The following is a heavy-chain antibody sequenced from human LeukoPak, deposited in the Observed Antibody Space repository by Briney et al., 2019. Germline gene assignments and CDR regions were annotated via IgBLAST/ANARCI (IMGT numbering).Heavy chain of an antibody. V-gene: IGHV4-59*12. J-gene: IGHJ3*02. CDR1: GGSISSYY. CDR2: IYYSGST. Sequence: PSETLSLTCTVSGGSISSYYWSWLRQPPGKGLEWIGYIYYSGSTNYNPSLKSRVTISVDTSKNQFSLKLSSVTAADTAVYYCARGRRHDAFDIWGQGTMVTVSS. CDR3: ARGRRHDAFDI. D-gene: IGHD1-14*01.